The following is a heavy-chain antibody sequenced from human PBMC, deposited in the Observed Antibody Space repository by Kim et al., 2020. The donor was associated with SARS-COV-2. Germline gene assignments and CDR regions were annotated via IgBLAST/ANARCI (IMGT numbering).Heavy chain of an antibody. CDR2: ISGSGGST. CDR1: GFTFSSYA. V-gene: IGHV3-23*01. D-gene: IGHD1-26*01. CDR3: AKDMSGGSYFGWFDP. J-gene: IGHJ5*02. Sequence: GGSLRLSCAASGFTFSSYAMSWVRQAPGKGLEWVSAISGSGGSTYYADSVKGRFTISRDNSKNTLYLQMNSLRAEDTAVYYCAKDMSGGSYFGWFDPWGQGTLVTVSS.